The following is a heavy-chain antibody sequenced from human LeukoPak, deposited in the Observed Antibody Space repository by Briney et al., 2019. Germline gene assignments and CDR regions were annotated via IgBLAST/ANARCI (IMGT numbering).Heavy chain of an antibody. CDR2: ISGSSSYT. D-gene: IGHD6-13*01. J-gene: IGHJ4*02. CDR1: GFTFSDYY. Sequence: GGSLRLSCAASGFTFSDYYMSWIRQAPGKGLEWVSYISGSSSYTTYADSVKGRFTISRDNAKNSLYLQMNSLRAQDTAVYYCARRVAAAGYYFDYWGQGTLVTVSS. CDR3: ARRVAAAGYYFDY. V-gene: IGHV3-11*06.